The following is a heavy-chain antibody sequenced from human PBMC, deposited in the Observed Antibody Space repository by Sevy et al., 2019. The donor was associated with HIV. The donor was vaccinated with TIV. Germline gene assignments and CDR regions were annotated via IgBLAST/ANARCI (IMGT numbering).Heavy chain of an antibody. CDR1: GFTFSNAW. CDR2: IKSKTDGGTT. Sequence: GGSLRLSCAASGFTFSNAWMNWVRQAPGKGLEWVGRIKSKTDGGTTDYAAPVKGRFTISRDDSKITLYLQMNSLKTEDTAVYYCTTDGGAYNYGYSFDYWGQGTLVTVSS. J-gene: IGHJ4*02. CDR3: TTDGGAYNYGYSFDY. D-gene: IGHD5-18*01. V-gene: IGHV3-15*07.